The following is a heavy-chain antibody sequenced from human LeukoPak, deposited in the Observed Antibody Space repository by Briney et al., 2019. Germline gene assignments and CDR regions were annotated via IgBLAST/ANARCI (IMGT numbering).Heavy chain of an antibody. CDR3: ARGEVGSIGRLGY. Sequence: PSETLSLTCSVSGYSISSGNYWGWIRQPPGKTLEWIGSTYHSGSTQLPPSLHSRVTISVDTSKNQFFLNLSSVTATDTAVYYRARGEVGSIGRLGYWGQGILVTVSS. CDR1: GYSISSGNY. J-gene: IGHJ4*02. D-gene: IGHD1-26*01. CDR2: TYHSGST. V-gene: IGHV4-38-2*02.